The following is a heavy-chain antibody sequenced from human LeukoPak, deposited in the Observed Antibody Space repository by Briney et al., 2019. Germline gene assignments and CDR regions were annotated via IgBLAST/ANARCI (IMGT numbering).Heavy chain of an antibody. CDR1: GVSFSGYY. J-gene: IGHJ5*02. CDR3: AREGSWYSSSPNGRAFDP. V-gene: IGHV4-34*01. D-gene: IGHD6-13*01. CDR2: INHSGST. Sequence: PSETLSLTCAVYGVSFSGYYWSWIRQPPGKGLEWIGEINHSGSTNYNPSLKSRVTISVDTSKNQFSLKLSSVTAADTAVYYCAREGSWYSSSPNGRAFDPWGQGTLVTVSS.